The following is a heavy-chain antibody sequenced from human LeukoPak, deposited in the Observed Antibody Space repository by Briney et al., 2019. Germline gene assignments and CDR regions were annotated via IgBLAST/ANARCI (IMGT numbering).Heavy chain of an antibody. CDR2: ISYDGSNK. Sequence: GGSLRLSCAASGFTFSSYGMHWVRQAPGKGLEWVAVISYDGSNKYYADPVKGRFTISRDNSKNTLYLQMNSLRAEDTAVYYCAKDGKVTFDYWGQGTLVTVSS. CDR1: GFTFSSYG. J-gene: IGHJ4*02. D-gene: IGHD2-21*02. V-gene: IGHV3-30*18. CDR3: AKDGKVTFDY.